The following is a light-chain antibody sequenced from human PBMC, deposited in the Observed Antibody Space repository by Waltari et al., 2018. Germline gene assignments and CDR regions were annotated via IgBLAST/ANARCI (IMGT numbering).Light chain of an antibody. V-gene: IGLV1-47*01. CDR2: RNN. J-gene: IGLJ3*02. CDR1: TPNIGRNY. Sequence: QSVLTQPPSASGTPGQRVTISCSGRTPNIGRNYVYWYQPFPGTAPKLLVYRNNERPSGVPDRISGSKSGTSASLAISGLRSEDEADYYCATWDGSLTAWVFGGGTKVTIL. CDR3: ATWDGSLTAWV.